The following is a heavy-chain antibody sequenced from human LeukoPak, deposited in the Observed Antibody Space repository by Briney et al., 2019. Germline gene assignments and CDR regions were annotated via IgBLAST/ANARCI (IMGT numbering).Heavy chain of an antibody. CDR3: ARPGYDFWSGYYQGVETPDY. CDR1: GGSISSYY. D-gene: IGHD3-3*01. J-gene: IGHJ4*02. Sequence: PSETLSLTCTVSGGSISSYYWSWIRQPPGKGLEWIGYIYYSGSTNYNPSLKSRVTISVDTSKNQFSLKLSSVAAADTAVYYCARPGYDFWSGYYQGVETPDYWGQGTLVTVSS. V-gene: IGHV4-59*01. CDR2: IYYSGST.